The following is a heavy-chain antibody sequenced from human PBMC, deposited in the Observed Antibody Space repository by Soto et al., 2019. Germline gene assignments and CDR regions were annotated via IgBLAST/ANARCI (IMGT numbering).Heavy chain of an antibody. V-gene: IGHV3-30-3*01. CDR3: AREAGHWFDP. J-gene: IGHJ5*02. CDR2: ISYDGSNK. D-gene: IGHD6-19*01. CDR1: GVTCSSYA. Sequence: SLRVSCAAAGVTCSSYAMHCVRQAPGKGLEWVAVISYDGSNKYYADSVKGRFTIYSDNSKNTLYLQMNSLRAEDTAVYYCAREAGHWFDPWGQGTLVTVSS.